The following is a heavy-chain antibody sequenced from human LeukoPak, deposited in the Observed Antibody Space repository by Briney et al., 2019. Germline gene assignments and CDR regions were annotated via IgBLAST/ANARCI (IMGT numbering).Heavy chain of an antibody. CDR1: GYTFTGNY. D-gene: IGHD3-10*01. Sequence: ASVKVSCKASGYTFTGNYMHWVRQAPGQGLEWMGWVNPKSGSTNYAQKFQGRVTMTRDTSISTAYMELSRLRSDDTAVYYCARAAPSIYGLNYYYYMDVWGKGTTVTVSS. CDR2: VNPKSGST. V-gene: IGHV1-2*02. CDR3: ARAAPSIYGLNYYYYMDV. J-gene: IGHJ6*03.